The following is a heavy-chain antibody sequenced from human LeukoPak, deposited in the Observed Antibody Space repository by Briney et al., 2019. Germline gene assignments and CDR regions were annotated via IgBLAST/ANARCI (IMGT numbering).Heavy chain of an antibody. V-gene: IGHV3-53*05. CDR2: IYSGGST. Sequence: GGSLRLSCAASGFTVSSNYMSWVRQAPGKGLEWVSVIYSGGSTYYADSVKGRFTISRDNSKNTLYLQMNSLRAEDTAVYYCARVDVPLRNSGNGGSDYWGQGTLVTVSS. D-gene: IGHD4-23*01. J-gene: IGHJ4*02. CDR3: ARVDVPLRNSGNGGSDY. CDR1: GFTVSSNY.